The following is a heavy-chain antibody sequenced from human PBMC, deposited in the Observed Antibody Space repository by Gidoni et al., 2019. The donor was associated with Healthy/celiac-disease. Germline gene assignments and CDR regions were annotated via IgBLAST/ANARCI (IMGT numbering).Heavy chain of an antibody. V-gene: IGHV4-61*02. J-gene: IGHJ6*02. D-gene: IGHD3-10*01. CDR1: GGSSSSGIYY. Sequence: QVQLQESGPGLEKPSQTLSLTCTVSGGSSSSGIYYWSWIRQPAGKGLEWIGRIYTSGSTNYNPSLQSRVTISVDTSKNQFSLKLSSVTAAATAVYYCARSDYYAYYGMDVWGQGTTVTVSS. CDR3: ARSDYYAYYGMDV. CDR2: IYTSGST.